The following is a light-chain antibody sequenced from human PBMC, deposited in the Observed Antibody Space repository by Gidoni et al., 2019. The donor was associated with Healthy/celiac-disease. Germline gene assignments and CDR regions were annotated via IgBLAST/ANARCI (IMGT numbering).Light chain of an antibody. CDR1: QRILYNSVNKNY. CDR3: QQYYCIPRT. Sequence: DIVLTQSPDTLAVSLGERTTINCKSIQRILYNSVNKNYLAWYQQKPGQPPKLLIYWASTRESVVPDRFSGSGSGTDFTLTISILQAEVVAVYYCQQYYCIPRTFXGXTKVQIK. J-gene: IGKJ4*01. V-gene: IGKV4-1*01. CDR2: WAS.